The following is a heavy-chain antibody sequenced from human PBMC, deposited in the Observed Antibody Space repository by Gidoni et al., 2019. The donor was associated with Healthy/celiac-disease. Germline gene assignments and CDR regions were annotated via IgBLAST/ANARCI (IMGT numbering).Heavy chain of an antibody. J-gene: IGHJ4*02. CDR1: GFTLSSYW. CDR3: ARDLGYSSSSPFDY. CDR2: IKQDGSEK. V-gene: IGHV3-7*01. D-gene: IGHD6-6*01. Sequence: EVQLVESGGGLVQPGGSLRPSCAASGFTLSSYWMSWVRQAPGKGLEWVANIKQDGSEKYYVDSVKGRFTISRDNAKNSLYLQMNSLRAEDTAVYYCARDLGYSSSSPFDYWGQGTLVTVSS.